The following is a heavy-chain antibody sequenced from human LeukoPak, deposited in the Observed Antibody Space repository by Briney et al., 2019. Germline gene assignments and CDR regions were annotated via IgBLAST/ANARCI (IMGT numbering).Heavy chain of an antibody. CDR3: ARHDYGDYRDFFDY. CDR1: GLTFSIFW. J-gene: IGHJ4*02. CDR2: IKQDGSEK. Sequence: GRSLRLSCAASGLTFSIFWTSWVRQAPGKGLEWVANIKQDGSEKYYVDSVKGRFTICRDIAKNSLYVQMNSLRAEDTAVYYCARHDYGDYRDFFDYGGQGTLVTVSS. V-gene: IGHV3-7*01. D-gene: IGHD4-17*01.